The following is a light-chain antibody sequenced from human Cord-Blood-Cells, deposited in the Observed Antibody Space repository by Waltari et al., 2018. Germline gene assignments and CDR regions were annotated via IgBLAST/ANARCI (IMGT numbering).Light chain of an antibody. CDR1: QSISSW. Sequence: DIQMIQSPSTLSASVGDIVTITCRAIQSISSWLAWYQKKPGKAPKLLIYKASSLESGVPSRFSGSGSGTEFTLTISSLQPDDFATYYCQQYNSYPYTFGQGTKLEIK. J-gene: IGKJ2*01. CDR2: KAS. V-gene: IGKV1-5*03. CDR3: QQYNSYPYT.